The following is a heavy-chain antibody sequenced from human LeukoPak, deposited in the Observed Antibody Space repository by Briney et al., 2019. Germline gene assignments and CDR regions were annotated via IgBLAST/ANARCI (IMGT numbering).Heavy chain of an antibody. Sequence: PSETLSLTCTVSGGSISSGSFSWGWIRQPPGKGREGIANIYYSGSTYYHPSLKSRVTISVDTSKNQFSLKLTSMTAADTAVYYCARIRWLQLGCFDSWGQRALVTASS. J-gene: IGHJ4*02. V-gene: IGHV4-39*07. CDR2: IYYSGST. D-gene: IGHD5-24*01. CDR3: ARIRWLQLGCFDS. CDR1: GGSISSGSFS.